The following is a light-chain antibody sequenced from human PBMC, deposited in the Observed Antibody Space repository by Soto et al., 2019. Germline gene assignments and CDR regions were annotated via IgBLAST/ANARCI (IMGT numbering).Light chain of an antibody. J-gene: IGKJ1*01. CDR1: QSISTC. V-gene: IGKV1-5*01. CDR3: QQRNRWPQT. Sequence: GYSVTITCRASQSISTCLAWYQQKPGQAPRLLIYLASTWASGIPARFSGSGSGTNFTLTISSLQPEDFAIYFCQQRNRWPQTFGQGTRVDIK. CDR2: LAS.